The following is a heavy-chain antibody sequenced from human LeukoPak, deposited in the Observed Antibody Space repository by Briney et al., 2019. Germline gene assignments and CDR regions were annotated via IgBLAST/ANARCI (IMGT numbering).Heavy chain of an antibody. V-gene: IGHV3-53*05. D-gene: IGHD6-19*01. CDR3: AGGPSIAVAGTVFDY. J-gene: IGHJ4*02. CDR1: GFTVSSNY. Sequence: PGGSLRLSCAASGFTVSSNYMSWVRQAPGKGLEWVSVIYSGGSTYYADSVKGRFTISRDNAKNSLYLQMNSLRAEDTALYYCAGGPSIAVAGTVFDYWGQGTLVTVSS. CDR2: IYSGGST.